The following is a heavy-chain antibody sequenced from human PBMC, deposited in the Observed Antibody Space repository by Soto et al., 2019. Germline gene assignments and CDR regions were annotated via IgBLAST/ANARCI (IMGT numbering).Heavy chain of an antibody. Sequence: QVQLQESGPGLVKPSETLSLTCTVSGGSISSYYWSWIRQPPGKGLEWIGYIYYSGSTNYNPSLKSRVTISVDTSKNQFSLKLSSVTAADTAVYYCARVDVAARYGMDVWGQGTTVTVSS. D-gene: IGHD6-6*01. CDR3: ARVDVAARYGMDV. V-gene: IGHV4-59*01. CDR2: IYYSGST. CDR1: GGSISSYY. J-gene: IGHJ6*02.